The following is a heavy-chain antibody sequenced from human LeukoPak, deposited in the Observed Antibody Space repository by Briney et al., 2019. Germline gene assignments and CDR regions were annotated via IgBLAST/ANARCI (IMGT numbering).Heavy chain of an antibody. CDR2: INHSGST. Sequence: SETLSLTCAVYGGSFSGYYWSWIRQPPGKGLEWIGEINHSGSTNYNPSLKSRVTISVDTSKNQFSLKLSSVTAADTAVYYCARAGGSYRRHGYWGQGTLVTVSS. V-gene: IGHV4-34*01. D-gene: IGHD1-26*01. J-gene: IGHJ4*02. CDR3: ARAGGSYRRHGY. CDR1: GGSFSGYY.